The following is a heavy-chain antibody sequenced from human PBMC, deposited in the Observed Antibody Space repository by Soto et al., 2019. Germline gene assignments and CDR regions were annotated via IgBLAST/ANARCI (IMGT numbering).Heavy chain of an antibody. Sequence: SVKVSCKASGGTFSSYAISWVRQAPGQGLEWMGGIIPIFGTANCAQKFEGRVTITADESTSTAYMELSSLRSEDTAVYYCAREQHETYYYDSSGYYPLLHWGQGTLVTSPQ. J-gene: IGHJ4*02. D-gene: IGHD3-22*01. CDR2: IIPIFGTA. CDR1: GGTFSSYA. V-gene: IGHV1-69*13. CDR3: AREQHETYYYDSSGYYPLLH.